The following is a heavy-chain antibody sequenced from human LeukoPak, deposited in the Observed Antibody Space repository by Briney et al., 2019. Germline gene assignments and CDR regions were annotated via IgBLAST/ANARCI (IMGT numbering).Heavy chain of an antibody. D-gene: IGHD3-9*01. Sequence: GGSLRPSCAASGFTFSNAWMSWVRQAPGKGLEWVGRIKSKTDGGTTDYAAPVKGRFTISRDDSKNTLYLQMNSLKTEDTAVYYFTTDLDEGWGYDILTGYSNFDYWGQGTLVTVSS. J-gene: IGHJ4*02. CDR2: IKSKTDGGTT. CDR1: GFTFSNAW. CDR3: TTDLDEGWGYDILTGYSNFDY. V-gene: IGHV3-15*01.